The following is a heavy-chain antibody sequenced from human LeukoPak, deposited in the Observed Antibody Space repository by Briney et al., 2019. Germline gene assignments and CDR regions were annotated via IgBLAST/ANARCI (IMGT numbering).Heavy chain of an antibody. D-gene: IGHD1-26*01. CDR3: AKLTLGGATETFDY. CDR1: EFTFSSYG. J-gene: IGHJ4*02. Sequence: PGGTLRLSCVASEFTFSSYGMSWVRQAPGKGLEWVSAISGSGASPYYADSVKGRFTISRDNSKNTLYLQMNSLRAEDTAVYYCAKLTLGGATETFDYWGQGTLVTVSS. CDR2: ISGSGASP. V-gene: IGHV3-23*01.